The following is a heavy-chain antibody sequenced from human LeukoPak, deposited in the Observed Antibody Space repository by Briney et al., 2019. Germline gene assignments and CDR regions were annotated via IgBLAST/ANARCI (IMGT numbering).Heavy chain of an antibody. J-gene: IGHJ5*02. CDR2: ISRNSDYI. CDR1: GFTFSSYS. V-gene: IGHV3-21*05. CDR3: AKDGDSSTWYYPYSWFDP. D-gene: IGHD6-13*01. Sequence: GGSLRLSCAASGFTFSSYSINWVRQAPGKGLEWLSYISRNSDYIYYADSVKGRFTISRDNAKNSAYLQMNSLRAEDTALYYCAKDGDSSTWYYPYSWFDPWGQGTLVTVSP.